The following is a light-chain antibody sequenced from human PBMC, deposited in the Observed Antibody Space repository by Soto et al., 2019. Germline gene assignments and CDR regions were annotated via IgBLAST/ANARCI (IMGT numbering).Light chain of an antibody. CDR1: RNIGTY. V-gene: IGKV1-39*01. CDR2: TAS. J-gene: IGKJ5*01. CDR3: QQRYDSPLT. Sequence: IQMTQSPSSLSASVGDTVSITCRASRNIGTYVNWYQQEPGKVPRPLIYTASNLQGGVPSRFSGRGSGTDFTLTISGVQREECSTYYCQQRYDSPLTFGQGTRLEI.